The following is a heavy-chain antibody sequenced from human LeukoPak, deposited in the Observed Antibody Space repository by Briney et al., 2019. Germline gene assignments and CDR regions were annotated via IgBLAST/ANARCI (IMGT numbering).Heavy chain of an antibody. J-gene: IGHJ4*02. CDR1: GFTFSDYG. CDR3: ARGPYSSCSSGLL. V-gene: IGHV3-11*06. D-gene: IGHD6-19*01. Sequence: PGGSLRLSCAASGFTFSDYGMSWIRQAPGKGLEWVSYISSSDTYTNYADSVKGRFTISRDNAKNSLYLQMNSLRAEDTAVYYCARGPYSSCSSGLLGAQRPLVTVSS. CDR2: ISSSDTYT.